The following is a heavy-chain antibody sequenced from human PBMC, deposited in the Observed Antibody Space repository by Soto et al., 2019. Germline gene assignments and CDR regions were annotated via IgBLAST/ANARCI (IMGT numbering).Heavy chain of an antibody. D-gene: IGHD3-3*01. CDR1: GYTFTSYG. CDR3: ARVEYYDFWSATKTMGGAFDI. Sequence: GASVKVSCKASGYTFTSYGISCVRQAPGQGLEWMGWISAYNGNTNYAQKLQGRVTMTTDTSTSTAYMELRSLRSDDTAVYYCARVEYYDFWSATKTMGGAFDIWGQGTMVTVS. CDR2: ISAYNGNT. J-gene: IGHJ3*02. V-gene: IGHV1-18*01.